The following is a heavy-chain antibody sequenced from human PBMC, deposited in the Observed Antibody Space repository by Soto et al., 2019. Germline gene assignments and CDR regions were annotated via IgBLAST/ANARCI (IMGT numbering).Heavy chain of an antibody. CDR1: GGTFSSYA. D-gene: IGHD1-7*01. J-gene: IGHJ6*02. Sequence: QVQLVQSGAEVKKPGSSVKVSCKASGGTFSSYAISWVRQAPGQGLEWMGGIIPIFGTANYAQKFQGRVTITEDESTSTAYMELSSLRSEDTAVYYCARAPVEGINGTKGAEYGMDVWGQGTTVTVSS. CDR3: ARAPVEGINGTKGAEYGMDV. CDR2: IIPIFGTA. V-gene: IGHV1-69*01.